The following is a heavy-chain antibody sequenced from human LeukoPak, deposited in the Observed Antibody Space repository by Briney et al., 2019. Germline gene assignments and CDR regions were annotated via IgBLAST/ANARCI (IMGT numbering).Heavy chain of an antibody. CDR2: IIPIFGTA. V-gene: IGHV1-69*05. CDR1: GGTFSSYA. Sequence: ASVKVSCKASGGTFSSYAISWVRQAPGQGLEWMGGIIPIFGTANYAQKFQGRVTITTDESTSTAYMELSSLRSEDTAVYYCAHSSSWYSNGYYFDYWGRGTLVTVSS. D-gene: IGHD6-13*01. J-gene: IGHJ4*02. CDR3: AHSSSWYSNGYYFDY.